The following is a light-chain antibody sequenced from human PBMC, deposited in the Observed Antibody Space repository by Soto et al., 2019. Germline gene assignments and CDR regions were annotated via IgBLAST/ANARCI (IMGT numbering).Light chain of an antibody. CDR2: EGS. CDR1: SSDVGSYNL. CDR3: CSYAGSSTFV. Sequence: QSALTQPASVSGSPGQSITISCTGTSSDVGSYNLVSWYQQHPGKAPKRMIYEGSERLSGVSNRVSGSKSGNTASLTSSGLQAEDEADDYCCSYAGSSTFVFGGGTQLTV. J-gene: IGLJ2*01. V-gene: IGLV2-23*01.